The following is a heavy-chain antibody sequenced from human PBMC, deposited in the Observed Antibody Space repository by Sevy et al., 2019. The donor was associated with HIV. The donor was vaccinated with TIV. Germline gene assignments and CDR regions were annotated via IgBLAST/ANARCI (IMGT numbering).Heavy chain of an antibody. J-gene: IGHJ6*03. CDR3: ARGPATLLLWFGEVYMDV. Sequence: SETLSLTCTVSGGSISSYYWSWIRQPAGKGLEWIGRIYTRGSTNYNPSLKSRVTMSVDTSKNQFSLKLSSVTAADTAVYYCARGPATLLLWFGEVYMDVWGKGTTVTVSS. V-gene: IGHV4-4*07. CDR1: GGSISSYY. D-gene: IGHD3-10*01. CDR2: IYTRGST.